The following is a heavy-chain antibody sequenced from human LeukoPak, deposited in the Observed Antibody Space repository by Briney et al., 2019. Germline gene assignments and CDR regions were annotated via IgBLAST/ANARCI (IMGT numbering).Heavy chain of an antibody. J-gene: IGHJ4*02. V-gene: IGHV1-18*01. CDR2: ISAYNGNT. Sequence: ASVKVSCKGSGYTFTSYGISWVRQAPGQGLEWMGWISAYNGNTNYAQKLQGRVTMTTDTSTSTAYMELRSLRSDDTAVYYCARVYYYDSSGYHGGGYFDYWGQGTLVTVSS. CDR3: ARVYYYDSSGYHGGGYFDY. D-gene: IGHD3-22*01. CDR1: GYTFTSYG.